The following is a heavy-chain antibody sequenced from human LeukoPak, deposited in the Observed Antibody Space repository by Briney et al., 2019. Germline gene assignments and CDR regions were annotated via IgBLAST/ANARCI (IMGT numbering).Heavy chain of an antibody. J-gene: IGHJ6*03. CDR1: GFTFSSYS. V-gene: IGHV3-48*04. CDR3: ARVARYCSGGSCYSGAYYYMDV. Sequence: EGSLRLSCAASGFTFSSYSMNWVRQAPGKGLDWVSYISSSSSTIYYADDGKRPFTLSRDNAQTSQYLQMNSLRAEDTALYHCARVARYCSGGSCYSGAYYYMDVWSKRTTATIPS. CDR2: ISSSSSTI. D-gene: IGHD2-15*01.